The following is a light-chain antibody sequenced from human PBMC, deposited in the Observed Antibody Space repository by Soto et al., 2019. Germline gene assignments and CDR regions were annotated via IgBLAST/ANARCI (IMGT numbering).Light chain of an antibody. V-gene: IGLV1-44*01. CDR3: AAWDSSLNGWL. Sequence: QAVVTQPPSASGTPGQRVIISCSGSSSNVGINNVNWYQQVPGTAPKVLIFGNNQRPSGVPDRFSGSKSGTSASLAISGLQAEDEADYYCAAWDSSLNGWLFGGGTKLTVL. J-gene: IGLJ3*02. CDR2: GNN. CDR1: SSNVGINN.